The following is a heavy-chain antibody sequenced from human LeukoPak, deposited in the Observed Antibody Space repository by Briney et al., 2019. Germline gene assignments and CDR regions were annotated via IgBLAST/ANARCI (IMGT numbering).Heavy chain of an antibody. CDR2: IIPILGIA. CDR3: ARVAHCSSTSCSDY. CDR1: GGTFSSYA. D-gene: IGHD2-2*01. J-gene: IGHJ4*02. Sequence: ASVKVSCKASGGTFSSYAISWVRQAPGQGLEWMGRIIPILGIANYAQKFQGRVTITADKSTSTAYMELSSLRSEDTAVYYCARVAHCSSTSCSDYWGQGTLVTVSP. V-gene: IGHV1-69*04.